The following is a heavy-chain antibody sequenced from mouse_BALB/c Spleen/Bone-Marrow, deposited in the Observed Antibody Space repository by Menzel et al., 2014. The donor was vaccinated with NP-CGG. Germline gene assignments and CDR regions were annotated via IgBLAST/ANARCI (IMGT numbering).Heavy chain of an antibody. J-gene: IGHJ1*01. CDR2: INPNNGDT. D-gene: IGHD1-1*01. V-gene: IGHV1-26*01. CDR1: GYTFTDYY. Sequence: VQLQQSGPELVKPGASVKMSCKASGYTFTDYYMKWVKQSHGKGLEWIGDINPNNGDTFYNQKFKGKATLTVDKSSSTAYMQLNSLTSEDSAVYYCARGGYYGSSLDWYFDVWGAGTTVTVSS. CDR3: ARGGYYGSSLDWYFDV.